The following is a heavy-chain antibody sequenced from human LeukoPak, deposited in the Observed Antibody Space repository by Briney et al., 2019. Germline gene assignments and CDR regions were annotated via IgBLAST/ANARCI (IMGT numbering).Heavy chain of an antibody. CDR1: GFTFSSYW. Sequence: GGSLRLSCAASGFTFSSYWMSWVRQAPGKGLEWVANIKQDGSEKYYVDSVKGRFTISRDNAKNSLYLQMNSLRAEDTAVYYCARVYYDILTGLEYFQHWGQGTLVTVPS. CDR3: ARVYYDILTGLEYFQH. D-gene: IGHD3-9*01. CDR2: IKQDGSEK. J-gene: IGHJ1*01. V-gene: IGHV3-7*03.